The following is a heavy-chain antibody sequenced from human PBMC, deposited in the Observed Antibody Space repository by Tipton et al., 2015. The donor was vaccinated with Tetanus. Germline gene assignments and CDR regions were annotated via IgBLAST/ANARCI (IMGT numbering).Heavy chain of an antibody. CDR1: GDSVNSGSYS. D-gene: IGHD3-10*01. J-gene: IGHJ3*02. Sequence: TLSLTCIVSGDSVNSGSYSWNWIRQPPGRGLEWIGYPYYIGSSSYNPSLKTRVTISVDTSKNRLSLRLTSVTAADTAVYYCARETGGTTGSGAFDIWGQGTLVTVSS. CDR3: ARETGGTTGSGAFDI. CDR2: PYYIGSS. V-gene: IGHV4-61*03.